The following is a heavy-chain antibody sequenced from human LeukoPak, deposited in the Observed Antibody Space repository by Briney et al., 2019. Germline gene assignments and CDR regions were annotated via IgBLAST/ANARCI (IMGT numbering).Heavy chain of an antibody. CDR2: ISGSGGST. CDR1: GFTFSSYA. D-gene: IGHD3-3*01. CDR3: AKEGSYYDFWSGYYRPRFDY. Sequence: PGGSLRLSCAASGFTFSSYAMSLVRQAPGKGLEWVSAISGSGGSTYYADSVKGRFTISRDNSKNTLYLQMNSLRAEDTAVYYCAKEGSYYDFWSGYYRPRFDYWGQGTLVTVSS. J-gene: IGHJ4*02. V-gene: IGHV3-23*01.